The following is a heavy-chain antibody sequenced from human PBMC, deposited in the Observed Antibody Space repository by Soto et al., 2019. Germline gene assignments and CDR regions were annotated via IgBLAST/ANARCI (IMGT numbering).Heavy chain of an antibody. CDR3: ARTTAVPNTLRSRYFFDY. J-gene: IGHJ4*02. CDR2: VYYSGTT. Sequence: SETLSLTCSVSCGSVSNNTYCWVWLRQPPGKGLEWIGYVYYSGTTNYNPSLKSRVTISVDLSKNQFSLRLSSVTTADTALYYCARTTAVPNTLRSRYFFDYWGQGTLVTVSS. CDR1: CGSVSNNTYC. D-gene: IGHD4-17*01. V-gene: IGHV4-61*01.